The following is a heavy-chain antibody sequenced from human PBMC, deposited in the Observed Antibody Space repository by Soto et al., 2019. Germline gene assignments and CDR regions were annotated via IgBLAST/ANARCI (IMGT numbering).Heavy chain of an antibody. CDR3: AREISGSYRLDH. D-gene: IGHD1-26*01. CDR1: GYTFTSYD. V-gene: IGHV1-8*01. CDR2: MNPNSGNT. Sequence: ASVKVSCKASGYTFTSYDINWVRQATGQGLEWMGWMNPNSGNTGYAQKFQGRVTMTRNTSISTAYMELSSLRSEDTAVYYCAREISGSYRLDHWGQGTLVTVSS. J-gene: IGHJ4*02.